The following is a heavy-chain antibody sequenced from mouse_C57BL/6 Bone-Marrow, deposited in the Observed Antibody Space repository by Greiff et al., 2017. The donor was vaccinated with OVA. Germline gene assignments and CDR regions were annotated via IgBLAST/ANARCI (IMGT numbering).Heavy chain of an antibody. J-gene: IGHJ3*01. V-gene: IGHV5-4*01. CDR3: ARDDYDPWFAY. CDR1: GFTFSSYA. Sequence: EVKLMESGGGLVKPGGSLKLSCAASGFTFSSYAMSWVRQTPEKRLEWVATISDGGSYTYYPDNVKGRFTISRDNAKNNLYLQMSHLKSEDTAMYYCARDDYDPWFAYWGQGTLVTVSA. CDR2: ISDGGSYT. D-gene: IGHD2-4*01.